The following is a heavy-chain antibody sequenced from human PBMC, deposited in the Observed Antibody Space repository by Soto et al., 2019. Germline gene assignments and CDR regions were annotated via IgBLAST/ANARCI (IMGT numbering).Heavy chain of an antibody. D-gene: IGHD2-8*01. CDR3: ARAYYDAFDI. J-gene: IGHJ3*02. CDR2: ISSSGTGI. V-gene: IGHV3-11*01. Sequence: GWSLRLSCAASGFTFSDYYMTWIRQAPGKGLEWVSYISSSGTGIYYPDSVKGRFTISRDNAKNSLYLQMSSLRAEDTAVYYCARAYYDAFDIWGQGTMVTVS. CDR1: GFTFSDYY.